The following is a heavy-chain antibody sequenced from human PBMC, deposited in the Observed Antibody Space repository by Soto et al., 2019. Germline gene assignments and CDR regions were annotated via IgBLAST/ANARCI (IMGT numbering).Heavy chain of an antibody. CDR3: ARMIGKDSSGYSGY. D-gene: IGHD3-22*01. CDR2: IIPIFGTA. J-gene: IGHJ4*02. V-gene: IGHV1-69*01. Sequence: QVQLVQSGAEVKKPGSSVKVSCKASGGTFSSYAISWVRQAPGQGLEWMGGIIPIFGTANYAQKFQGRVTITADESTSAAYVELSSLRSEDRAVYYCARMIGKDSSGYSGYWGQGTLVTVSS. CDR1: GGTFSSYA.